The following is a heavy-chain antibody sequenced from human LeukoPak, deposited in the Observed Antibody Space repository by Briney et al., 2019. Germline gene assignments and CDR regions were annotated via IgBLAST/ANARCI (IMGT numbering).Heavy chain of an antibody. V-gene: IGHV3-53*01. Sequence: GGSLRLSCAASGFTVSSNYMSWVRQAPGKGLEWVSVIYSGGSTYYADSVKGRFTISRDNSKNTLYLQMNSRRAEDTAVYYCARDRWGYSYGGDWGQGTLVTVSS. CDR1: GFTVSSNY. D-gene: IGHD5-12*01. J-gene: IGHJ4*02. CDR2: IYSGGST. CDR3: ARDRWGYSYGGD.